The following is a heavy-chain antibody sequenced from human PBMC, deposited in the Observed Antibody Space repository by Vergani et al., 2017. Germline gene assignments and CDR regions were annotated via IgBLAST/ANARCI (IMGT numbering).Heavy chain of an antibody. CDR3: ARASYSSEGVFLASGRRGYYYMDV. V-gene: IGHV1-69*01. D-gene: IGHD6-19*01. CDR2: IIPIFGTA. CDR1: GGTFSSYA. Sequence: QVQLVQSGAEVKKPGSSVKVSCKASGGTFSSYAISWVRQAPGKGLEWMGGIIPIFGTANYAQKFQGRVTITADESTSTAYMELSSLGSEDTAVYYCARASYSSEGVFLASGRRGYYYMDVWGKGTTVTVSS. J-gene: IGHJ6*03.